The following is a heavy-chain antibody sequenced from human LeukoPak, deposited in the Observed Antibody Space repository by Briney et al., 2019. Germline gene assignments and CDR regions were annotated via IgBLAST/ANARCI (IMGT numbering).Heavy chain of an antibody. CDR2: ITSSGTYI. CDR1: GFTFNNYN. Sequence: GGSLRLSCAASGFTFNNYNMNWVHQAPGKALEWVSSITSSGTYIFYADSVRGRFTISRDNAKNSLYLQMNSLRAEDTAVYYCAREGSGYDYNYYYYMDVWGKGTTVTISS. J-gene: IGHJ6*03. V-gene: IGHV3-21*01. D-gene: IGHD5-12*01. CDR3: AREGSGYDYNYYYYMDV.